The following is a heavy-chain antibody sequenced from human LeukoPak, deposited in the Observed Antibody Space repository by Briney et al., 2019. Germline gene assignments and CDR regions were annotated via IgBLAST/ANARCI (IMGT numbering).Heavy chain of an antibody. V-gene: IGHV1-2*02. CDR1: GYTFTGFY. D-gene: IGHD3-22*01. J-gene: IGHJ4*02. CDR3: ARLSTRYDSSVDY. CDR2: INPNSGGT. Sequence: ASVKVSCKASGYTFTGFYMHWVRQASGQGLEWTGWINPNSGGTNYAQKFQGRVTMTRDTSTSTAYMELSRLRSDDTAVYYCARLSTRYDSSVDYWGQGTLVIVSS.